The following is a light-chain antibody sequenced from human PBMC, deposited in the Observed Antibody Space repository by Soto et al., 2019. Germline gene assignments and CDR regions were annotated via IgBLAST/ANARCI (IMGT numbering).Light chain of an antibody. Sequence: EIVLTQSPGTLSLSPGERATLSCRASQSVSSNRLDWYQQKPGQAPRLLIYGASSRATGIPDRFSGSGSGTDFTLTISRLEPEDFASYYCQQYHSTPRTFGQGTKVEI. J-gene: IGKJ1*01. CDR1: QSVSSNR. CDR2: GAS. CDR3: QQYHSTPRT. V-gene: IGKV3-20*01.